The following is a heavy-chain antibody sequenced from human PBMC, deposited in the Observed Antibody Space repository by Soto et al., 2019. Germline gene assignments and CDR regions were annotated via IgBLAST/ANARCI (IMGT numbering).Heavy chain of an antibody. CDR1: GFTFSSYG. CDR3: SRDYRVKIRGVAPDYGMDV. V-gene: IGHV3-74*01. Sequence: PGGSLRLSCAASGFTFSSYGMHWVRQAPGKGLVWVSRINNEGGTTNYADSVKGRFTISRDNAKNTVFLQMNSLRADDTAVYYCSRDYRVKIRGVAPDYGMDVWGQGATVTVSS. CDR2: INNEGGTT. D-gene: IGHD3-3*01. J-gene: IGHJ6*02.